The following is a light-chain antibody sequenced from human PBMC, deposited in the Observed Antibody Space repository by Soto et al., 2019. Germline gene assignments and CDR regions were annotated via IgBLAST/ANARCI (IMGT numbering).Light chain of an antibody. CDR2: KAS. V-gene: IGKV1-5*03. CDR3: QLYSVYSSWT. Sequence: DIQMTQSPSTLSGSVGDRVTITCRVSQTISSWLAWYQHKPGKAPKLLTYKASTLKSGVPSRFSGSGSGTEFTLTISSLQTEDFATYYCQLYSVYSSWTFGQGTKVDIK. J-gene: IGKJ1*01. CDR1: QTISSW.